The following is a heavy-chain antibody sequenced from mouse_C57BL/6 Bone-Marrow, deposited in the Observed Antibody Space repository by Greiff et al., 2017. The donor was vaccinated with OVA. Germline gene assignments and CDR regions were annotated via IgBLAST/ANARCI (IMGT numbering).Heavy chain of an antibody. CDR3: ARDYYSNPWFAY. J-gene: IGHJ3*01. CDR1: GYSITSGYY. V-gene: IGHV3-6*01. CDR2: ISYDGSN. D-gene: IGHD2-5*01. Sequence: ESGPGLVKPSQSLSLTCSVTGYSITSGYYWNWIRQFPGNKLEWMGYISYDGSNNYNPSLKNRISITRDTSKNQFFLKLNSVTTEDTATYYCARDYYSNPWFAYWGQGTLVTVSA.